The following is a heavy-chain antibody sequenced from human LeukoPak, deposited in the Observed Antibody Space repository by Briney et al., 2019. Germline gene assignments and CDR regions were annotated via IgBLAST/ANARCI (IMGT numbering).Heavy chain of an antibody. J-gene: IGHJ4*02. V-gene: IGHV3-48*04. Sequence: PGGSLRLPCVASGFTFSSYPMIWVRQAPGKGLESVSYISDSGTVIHYADSVKGRFTLSRDNAKNSLNVQMNSLSAEDTAVYYCARVVGGMTGADYWGQGTLVTVSS. CDR3: ARVVGGMTGADY. D-gene: IGHD3-9*01. CDR1: GFTFSSYP. CDR2: ISDSGTVI.